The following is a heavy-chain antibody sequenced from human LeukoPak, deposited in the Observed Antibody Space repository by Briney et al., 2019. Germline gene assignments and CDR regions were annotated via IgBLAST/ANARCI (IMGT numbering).Heavy chain of an antibody. J-gene: IGHJ4*02. D-gene: IGHD3-9*01. Sequence: PSETLSLTCAVYGGSITVYYWSWIRQTPGRGLEWVGEIHYTGATSYNPSLKSRATISTDTSKNQFSLRLSSVTAADTAVYYCARGNILTGYCFDFWGQGALVTVSS. CDR1: GGSITVYY. CDR3: ARGNILTGYCFDF. CDR2: IHYTGAT. V-gene: IGHV4-34*01.